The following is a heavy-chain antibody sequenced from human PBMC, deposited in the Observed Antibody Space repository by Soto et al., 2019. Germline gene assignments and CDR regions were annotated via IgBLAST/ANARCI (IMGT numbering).Heavy chain of an antibody. CDR1: GYTFTSYY. CDR2: INPSGGST. J-gene: IGHJ6*02. Sequence: QVQLVQSGAEVKKPGASVKVSCKASGYTFTSYYMHWVRQAPGQGLEWMGIINPSGGSTSYAQKFQGRVTMTRDTSTSTVYMELSSLRSEDTAVYYCARDRGYCSGGSCYSEVRMDYGMDVWGQGTTVTVSS. V-gene: IGHV1-46*01. CDR3: ARDRGYCSGGSCYSEVRMDYGMDV. D-gene: IGHD2-15*01.